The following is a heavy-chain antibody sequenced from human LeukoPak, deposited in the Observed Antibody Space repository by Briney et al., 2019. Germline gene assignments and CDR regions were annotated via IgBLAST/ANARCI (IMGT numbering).Heavy chain of an antibody. CDR2: IYYGGNT. CDR3: ARTGGHIVVVVAATHDAFDI. J-gene: IGHJ3*02. V-gene: IGHV4-39*01. Sequence: SETLSLTCTVSGGSISNWGWIRQPPGKGLEWIGSIYYGGNTYYNPSLKSRVTISVDTSKNQFSLKLTSVTVADTAVYYCARTGGHIVVVVAATHDAFDIWGQGTMVTVSS. D-gene: IGHD2-15*01. CDR1: GGSISN.